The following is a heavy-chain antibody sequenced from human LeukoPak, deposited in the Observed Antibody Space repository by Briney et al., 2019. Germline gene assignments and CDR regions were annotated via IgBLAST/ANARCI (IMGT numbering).Heavy chain of an antibody. CDR1: GFTFSRSP. CDR3: ATKTPGRHPFDF. J-gene: IGHJ4*02. Sequence: GSLRLSCVASGFTFSRSPMNWVRQAPGKGLEWVSTSGTDGDTYYAASVKGRFTISKDSSTNTVYLQITSLIAEDAAVYYCATKTPGRHPFDFWGQGTLVTVSP. CDR2: TSGTDGDT. V-gene: IGHV3-23*01. D-gene: IGHD2-15*01.